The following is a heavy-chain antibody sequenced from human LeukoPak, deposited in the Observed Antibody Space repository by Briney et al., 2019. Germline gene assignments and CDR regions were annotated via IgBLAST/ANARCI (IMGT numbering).Heavy chain of an antibody. CDR3: ARQPRAYYYGSGSYLDY. CDR2: IYYSGST. J-gene: IGHJ4*02. V-gene: IGHV4-39*01. CDR1: GGSISSSSYY. Sequence: PSETLSLTCTVSGGSISSSSYYWGWIRQPPGKGLEWIGSIYYSGSTYYNPSPKSRVTISVDTSKNQFSLKLSSVPAADTAVYYCARQPRAYYYGSGSYLDYWGQGTLVTVSS. D-gene: IGHD3-10*01.